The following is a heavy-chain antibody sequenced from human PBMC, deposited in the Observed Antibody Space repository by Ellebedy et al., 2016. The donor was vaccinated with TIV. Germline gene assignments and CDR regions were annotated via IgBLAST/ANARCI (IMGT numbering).Heavy chain of an antibody. D-gene: IGHD3-16*01. V-gene: IGHV4-31*03. Sequence: SETLSLTXTISSASISDVGSYWSWIRQLPGKGLEWIGYVYHLGNTYYTPSLKSRVAISVDSSKNQFSLRLNSVTAADTGVYYCANGGSLSYGIFDYWGQGNLVTVSS. CDR3: ANGGSLSYGIFDY. J-gene: IGHJ4*02. CDR2: VYHLGNT. CDR1: SASISDVGSY.